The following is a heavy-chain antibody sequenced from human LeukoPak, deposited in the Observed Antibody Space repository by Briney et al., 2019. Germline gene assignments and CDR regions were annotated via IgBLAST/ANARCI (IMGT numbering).Heavy chain of an antibody. D-gene: IGHD3-22*01. J-gene: IGHJ6*03. CDR1: GYSISSGYY. CDR2: IYHSGST. Sequence: SETLSLTCTVSGYSISSGYYWGWIRQPPGKGLEWIGSIYHSGSTNYNPSLKSRVTMSVDTSKSQFSLKLSSVTAADTAVYYCARDLYYDSSGNVHYYYMDVWGKGATVTISS. CDR3: ARDLYYDSSGNVHYYYMDV. V-gene: IGHV4-38-2*02.